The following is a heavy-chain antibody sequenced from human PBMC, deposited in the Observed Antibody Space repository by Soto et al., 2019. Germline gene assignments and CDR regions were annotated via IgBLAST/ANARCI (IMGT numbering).Heavy chain of an antibody. CDR1: GFTFSDTW. V-gene: IGHV3-15*01. Sequence: PGGSLRLSCAASGFTFSDTWMSWVRQAPGKGLEWVGRIKSNPEGGTADYAAPVKGRFTISRDDSENTLYLQMNSLKTEDTAVYYCARDLGYWGQGTMVTVSS. CDR3: ARDLGY. CDR2: IKSNPEGGTA. J-gene: IGHJ4*02.